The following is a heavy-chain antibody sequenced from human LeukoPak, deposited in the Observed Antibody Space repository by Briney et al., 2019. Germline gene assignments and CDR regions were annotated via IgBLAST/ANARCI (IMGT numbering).Heavy chain of an antibody. Sequence: ASLKASCKASGYTLTSYDINWVRQATGQGLEWMGWMNPNSGNTGYAQKFQGRVTMTRNTSISTAYMELSSLRSEDTAVYYCARGPGRYYDFWSGSNYFDYWGQGTLVTVSS. CDR2: MNPNSGNT. CDR3: ARGPGRYYDFWSGSNYFDY. D-gene: IGHD3-3*01. CDR1: GYTLTSYD. V-gene: IGHV1-8*01. J-gene: IGHJ4*02.